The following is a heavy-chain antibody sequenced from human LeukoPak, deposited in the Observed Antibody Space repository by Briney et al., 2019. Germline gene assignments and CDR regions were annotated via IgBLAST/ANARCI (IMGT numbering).Heavy chain of an antibody. J-gene: IGHJ4*02. D-gene: IGHD5-24*01. CDR2: FDPEDGET. CDR1: GDSVTELS. V-gene: IGHV1-24*01. Sequence: APVKVSCKVSGDSVTELSIHWVRQAPGKGLEWMGGFDPEDGETTYAQKFQGRVSMTEDTSRDTAYMELSSLRSEDTAVYYCATLTIDGYNPHFDYWGQGTLVTVSS. CDR3: ATLTIDGYNPHFDY.